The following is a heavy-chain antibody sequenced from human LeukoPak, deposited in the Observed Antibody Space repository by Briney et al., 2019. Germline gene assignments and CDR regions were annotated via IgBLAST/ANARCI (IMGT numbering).Heavy chain of an antibody. D-gene: IGHD2-21*01. CDR1: GYTFTSYG. Sequence: ASVNVSCKASGYTFTSYGISWVRQAPGHGLEWMGWISTYNGNTNYAPKLQGIVTMTTDTSTSTAYLELRSLRSDDTAVYYCARDRQCGYWGQGTLVTVSS. J-gene: IGHJ4*02. V-gene: IGHV1-18*01. CDR2: ISTYNGNT. CDR3: ARDRQCGY.